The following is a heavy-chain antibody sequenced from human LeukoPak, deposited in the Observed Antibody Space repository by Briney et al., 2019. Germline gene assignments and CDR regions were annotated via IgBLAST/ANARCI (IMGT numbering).Heavy chain of an antibody. J-gene: IGHJ4*02. CDR2: IYYSGST. V-gene: IGHV4-31*03. Sequence: SETLSLTCTVSGGSISSGGYYWSWIRQHPGKGLEWIGYIYYSGSTNYNPSLKSRVTISVDKSKNQFSLKLSSVTAADTAVYYCARDRTMVRGVIGLWGQGTLVTVSS. CDR3: ARDRTMVRGVIGL. D-gene: IGHD3-10*01. CDR1: GGSISSGGYY.